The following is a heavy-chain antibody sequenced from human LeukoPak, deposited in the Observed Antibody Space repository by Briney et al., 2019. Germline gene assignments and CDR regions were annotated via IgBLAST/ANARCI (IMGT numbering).Heavy chain of an antibody. CDR1: GGTFDTYS. CDR2: IMPIFGTA. Sequence: SVKVSCKASGGTFDTYSISWVRQAPGQGLEWMGGIMPIFGTAKYAQKFQGRVTISTDDFTSTVYMELNSLTSEDTAVYYCARYCSSNTCYTRNAFDMWGQGTVVTVFS. CDR3: ARYCSSNTCYTRNAFDM. J-gene: IGHJ3*02. V-gene: IGHV1-69*05. D-gene: IGHD2-2*02.